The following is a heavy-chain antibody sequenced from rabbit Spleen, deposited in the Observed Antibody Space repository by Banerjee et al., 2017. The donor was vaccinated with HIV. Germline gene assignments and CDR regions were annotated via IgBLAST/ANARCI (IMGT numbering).Heavy chain of an antibody. J-gene: IGHJ6*01. CDR3: ARDTGSSFSSYGMDL. D-gene: IGHD8-1*01. V-gene: IGHV1S45*01. Sequence: QEQLEESGGDLVKPGASLTLTCKASGLDLSARYWICWVRQAPGKGLEWIACIDVVKSGSTYYASWAKGRFTISKTSSTTVTLQMTSLTVADTATYFCARDTGSSFSSYGMDLWGQGTLVTVS. CDR1: GLDLSARYW. CDR2: IDVVKSGST.